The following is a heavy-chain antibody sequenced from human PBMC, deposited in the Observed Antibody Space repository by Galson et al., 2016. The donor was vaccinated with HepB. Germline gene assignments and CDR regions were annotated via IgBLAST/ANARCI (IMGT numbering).Heavy chain of an antibody. V-gene: IGHV3-9*01. CDR3: ARDQSGDCSTTKCWGPDY. CDR2: ISWNSGNI. D-gene: IGHD2-2*01. Sequence: SLRLSCAASGFTFDDYAMHWVRQAPGKGLEWVSGISWNSGNIAYADSVKGRFTISRDNARNSLYLQMNSLRVEDTAVYYCARDQSGDCSTTKCWGPDYWGQGTLVTVSS. J-gene: IGHJ4*02. CDR1: GFTFDDYA.